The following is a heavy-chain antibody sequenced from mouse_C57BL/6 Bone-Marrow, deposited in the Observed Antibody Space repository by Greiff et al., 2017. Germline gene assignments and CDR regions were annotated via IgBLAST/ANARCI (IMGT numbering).Heavy chain of an antibody. J-gene: IGHJ1*03. CDR3: TRAYYYGSSYWYFDV. Sequence: VHLVESGEGLVKPGGSLKLSCAASGFTFSSYAMSWVRQTPEKRLEWVAYISSGGDYIYYADTVKGRFTISRDNARNTLYLQMSSLKSEDTAMYYCTRAYYYGSSYWYFDVWGTGTTVTVSS. D-gene: IGHD1-1*01. CDR2: ISSGGDYI. V-gene: IGHV5-9-1*02. CDR1: GFTFSSYA.